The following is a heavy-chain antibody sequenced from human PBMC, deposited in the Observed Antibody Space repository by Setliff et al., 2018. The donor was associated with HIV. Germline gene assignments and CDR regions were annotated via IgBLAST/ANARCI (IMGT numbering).Heavy chain of an antibody. CDR1: GYTFSDYE. V-gene: IGHV1-2*02. D-gene: IGHD3-22*01. J-gene: IGHJ4*02. CDR2: INTEHGGA. Sequence: ASVKVSCKASGYTFSDYEIHWVRQAPGQGPEWVGWINTEHGGAYYAQNFQGRVSVTRDTSISTVYMELRTLKSDDTAIYYCATTEGGYKINSDSSGSRYFDHWGQGTLVTVSS. CDR3: ATTEGGYKINSDSSGSRYFDH.